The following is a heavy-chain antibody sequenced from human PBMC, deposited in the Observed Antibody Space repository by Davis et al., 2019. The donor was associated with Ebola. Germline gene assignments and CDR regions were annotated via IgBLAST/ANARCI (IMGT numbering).Heavy chain of an antibody. Sequence: GESLKISCAASGFTFDFYAVSWVRQAPGKGLEWVSATTLSGVSTYYADSVKGRFTISRDNSRNTLYLQMNSLRAEDTALYYCAKDGGNYPYWYFDLWGRGTLVTVSS. CDR1: GFTFDFYA. J-gene: IGHJ2*01. V-gene: IGHV3-23*01. CDR3: AKDGGNYPYWYFDL. D-gene: IGHD1-7*01. CDR2: TTLSGVST.